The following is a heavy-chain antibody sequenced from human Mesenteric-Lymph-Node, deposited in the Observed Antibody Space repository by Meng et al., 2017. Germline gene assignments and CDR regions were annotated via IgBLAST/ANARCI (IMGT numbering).Heavy chain of an antibody. CDR3: AAAMGSF. CDR1: GFTFSSYW. D-gene: IGHD5-18*01. V-gene: IGHV3-21*01. CDR2: ISSSSSYI. J-gene: IGHJ4*02. Sequence: DVQLVESGGGLVQPGGSLRLSCAASGFTFSSYWMHWVRQAPGKGLEWVSSISSSSSYIYYADSVKGRFTISRDNAKNSLYLQMNSLRAEDTAVYYCAAAMGSFWGQGTLVTVSS.